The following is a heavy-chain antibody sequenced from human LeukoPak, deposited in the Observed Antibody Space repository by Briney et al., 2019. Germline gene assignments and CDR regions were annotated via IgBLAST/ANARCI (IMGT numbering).Heavy chain of an antibody. CDR2: IYTSGST. J-gene: IGHJ4*02. CDR3: ARGSGSYDY. D-gene: IGHD1-26*01. CDR1: GGSISSGSYY. Sequence: SQTLSLTCTVSGGSISSGSYYWSWIRQPAGKGLEWIGRIYTSGSTNYNPSLKSRVTISVDTSKNQFSLTLNSVTASDTAVYHCARGSGSYDYWVPGTLVTVSS. V-gene: IGHV4-61*02.